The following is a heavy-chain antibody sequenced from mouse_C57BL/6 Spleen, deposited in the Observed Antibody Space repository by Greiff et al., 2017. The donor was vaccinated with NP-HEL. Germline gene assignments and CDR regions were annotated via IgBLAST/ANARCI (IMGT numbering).Heavy chain of an antibody. CDR2: ISSGSSTI. V-gene: IGHV5-17*01. Sequence: EVQLVASGGGLVKPGGSLKLSCAASGFTFSDYGMHWVRQAPEKGLEWVAYISSGSSTIYYADTVKGRFTISRDNAKNTLFLQMTSLRSEDTAMYYCARNGYDWYFDVWGTGTTVTVSS. CDR1: GFTFSDYG. CDR3: ARNGYDWYFDV. J-gene: IGHJ1*03. D-gene: IGHD2-2*01.